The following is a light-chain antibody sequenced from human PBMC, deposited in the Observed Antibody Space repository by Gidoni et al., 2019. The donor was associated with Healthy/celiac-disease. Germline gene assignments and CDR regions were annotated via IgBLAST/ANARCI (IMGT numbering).Light chain of an antibody. V-gene: IGKV1-39*01. Sequence: DIQMTQSPSSLSASVGDRVTITCRASQSISSYLNWYQQKPGKAPKLLIYAASSLQSGVPSRFSGSGSGTDFTLTISSLQPEDCATYYCQQSYSTPYNFGQGTKLEIK. CDR2: AAS. CDR3: QQSYSTPYN. CDR1: QSISSY. J-gene: IGKJ2*01.